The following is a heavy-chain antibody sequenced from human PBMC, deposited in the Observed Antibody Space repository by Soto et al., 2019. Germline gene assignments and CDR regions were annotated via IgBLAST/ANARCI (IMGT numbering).Heavy chain of an antibody. CDR1: GFTFSSYA. Sequence: GGSLRLSCAASGFTFSSYAMSWVRQAPGKGLEWVSAISGSGGSTYYADSVKGRFTISRDNSKNTLYLQMNSLRAEDTAVYYCAKDAKEISGWYQDWFDPWGQGTLVTVSS. CDR2: ISGSGGST. V-gene: IGHV3-23*01. CDR3: AKDAKEISGWYQDWFDP. J-gene: IGHJ5*02. D-gene: IGHD6-19*01.